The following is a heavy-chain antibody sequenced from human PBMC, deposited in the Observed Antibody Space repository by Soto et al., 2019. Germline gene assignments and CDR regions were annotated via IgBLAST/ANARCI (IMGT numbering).Heavy chain of an antibody. V-gene: IGHV4-38-2*02. CDR1: GYSISSGYY. J-gene: IGHJ4*02. Sequence: ASETLSLTCAVSGYSISSGYYWGWIRQPPGKGLEWIGSTYHSGSTYYNTSLKSRVTISVDTSKNQFSLKLSSVTAADTAVYYCAGDRGYSYGYPDYWGQGTLVTVSS. D-gene: IGHD5-18*01. CDR2: TYHSGST. CDR3: AGDRGYSYGYPDY.